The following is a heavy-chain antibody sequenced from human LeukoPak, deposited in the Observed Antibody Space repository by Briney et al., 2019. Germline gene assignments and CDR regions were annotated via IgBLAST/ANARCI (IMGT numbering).Heavy chain of an antibody. CDR2: IYSGGST. Sequence: GGSLRLSCAASGFTVSNNYMSWVRQAPGKGLEWVSLIYSGGSTYYADSVKGRFTISRDNSKNTLYLQMNSLRAEDTAVYYCAKEDSSSWSVLVSFDYGGQETLVTVSS. CDR1: GFTVSNNY. D-gene: IGHD6-13*01. V-gene: IGHV3-53*01. J-gene: IGHJ4*02. CDR3: AKEDSSSWSVLVSFDY.